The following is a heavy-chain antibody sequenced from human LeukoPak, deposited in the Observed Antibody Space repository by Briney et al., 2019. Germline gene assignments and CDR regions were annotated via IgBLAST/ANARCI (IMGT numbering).Heavy chain of an antibody. CDR2: IDHSGNT. J-gene: IGHJ6*02. CDR3: ARGAYIVVVPAAPCGMDV. CDR1: SGSFSGYY. D-gene: IGHD2-2*01. Sequence: SETLSLTCAVYSGSFSGYYWSWIRQPPGKGLEWIGEIDHSGNTDYNPSLKSRVTISLDTSKNQFSLKLSSVTAADTAVYYCARGAYIVVVPAAPCGMDVWGQGTTVTVSS. V-gene: IGHV4-34*01.